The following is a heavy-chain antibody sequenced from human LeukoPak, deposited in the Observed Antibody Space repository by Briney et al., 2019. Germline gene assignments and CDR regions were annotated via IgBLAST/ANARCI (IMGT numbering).Heavy chain of an antibody. CDR1: GYTFTSYG. V-gene: IGHV1-18*01. CDR3: ARDIAIAVAGDFDY. J-gene: IGHJ4*02. Sequence: ASVKVSCKASGYTFTSYGIGWVRQAPGQGLEWMGWISAYNGNTNYAQKLQGRVTMTTDTSTSTAYMELRSLRSDDTAVYYCARDIAIAVAGDFDYWGQGTLVTVSS. CDR2: ISAYNGNT. D-gene: IGHD6-19*01.